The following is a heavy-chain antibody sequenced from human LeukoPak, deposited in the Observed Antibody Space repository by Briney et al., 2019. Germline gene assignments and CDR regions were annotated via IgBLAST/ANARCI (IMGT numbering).Heavy chain of an antibody. J-gene: IGHJ3*02. CDR3: ARDFIVATTNDALDI. V-gene: IGHV3-33*01. Sequence: GGSLRLSCAASGFTFSSYAMHWVRQAPGKGLERVAVTWYDGSEKYYADSVKGRFTISRDNSKNTLYLQMNGLRAEDTAVYYCARDFIVATTNDALDIWGQGTMVTVSS. D-gene: IGHD5-12*01. CDR1: GFTFSSYA. CDR2: TWYDGSEK.